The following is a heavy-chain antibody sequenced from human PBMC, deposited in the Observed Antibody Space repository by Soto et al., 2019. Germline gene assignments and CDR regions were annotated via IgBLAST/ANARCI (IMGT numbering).Heavy chain of an antibody. CDR2: IKSKTDGGTT. D-gene: IGHD4-17*01. J-gene: IGHJ5*02. CDR1: GFTFSNAW. V-gene: IGHV3-15*01. Sequence: EVQLVESGGGLVKPGGSLRLSCAASGFTFSNAWMSWVRQAPGKGLEWVGRIKSKTDGGTTDYAAPVKGRFTISRDDSKNTLYLQMNSLKTEDTAVYYYTTDDYGGNWDWFDPWGQGTLVTVSS. CDR3: TTDDYGGNWDWFDP.